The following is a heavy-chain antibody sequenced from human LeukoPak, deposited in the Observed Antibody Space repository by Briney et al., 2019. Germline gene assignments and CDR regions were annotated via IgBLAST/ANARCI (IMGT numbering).Heavy chain of an antibody. CDR2: INPNDGGT. CDR1: GYTFRDYF. D-gene: IGHD4-17*01. CDR3: ARDGITVTKNAFDI. J-gene: IGHJ3*02. Sequence: GASVKVSCKASGYTFRDYFMHGVRQAPGQGLEWMGWINPNDGGTHFARKFQDRVTMTRDTSTTTAYMEVSSLRSDDTAVYYCARDGITVTKNAFDIWGQGTMVTVSS. V-gene: IGHV1-2*02.